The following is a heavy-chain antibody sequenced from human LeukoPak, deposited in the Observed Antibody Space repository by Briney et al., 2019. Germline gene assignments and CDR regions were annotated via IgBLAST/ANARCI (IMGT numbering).Heavy chain of an antibody. CDR2: ISGSGGST. V-gene: IGHV3-23*01. D-gene: IGHD6-13*01. Sequence: LGGSLRLSCAASGFTFSSYAMSWVRQAPGKGLEWVSAISGSGGSTYYADSVKGRFTISRDNSKNTLYLQMNSLRAEDTAVYYCASGGRMAAAPSNYWGQGTLVTVSS. J-gene: IGHJ4*02. CDR3: ASGGRMAAAPSNY. CDR1: GFTFSSYA.